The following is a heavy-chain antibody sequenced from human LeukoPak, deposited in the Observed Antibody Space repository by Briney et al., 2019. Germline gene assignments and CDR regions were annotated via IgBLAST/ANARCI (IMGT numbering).Heavy chain of an antibody. CDR3: ASGSGDHDAFDI. CDR2: IREDGGHT. V-gene: IGHV3-7*01. D-gene: IGHD4-17*01. J-gene: IGHJ3*02. Sequence: GGSLRLSCVTSGFTFTNHWMSWVRQAPGKGLEWVANIREDGGHTNYVDSVKGRFTISRDNAKNSLYLQMNSLRAEDTAVYYCASGSGDHDAFDIWGQGTMVTGSS. CDR1: GFTFTNHW.